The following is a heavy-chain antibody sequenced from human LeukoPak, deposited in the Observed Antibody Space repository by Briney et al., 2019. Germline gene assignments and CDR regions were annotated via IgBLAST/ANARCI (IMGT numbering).Heavy chain of an antibody. V-gene: IGHV1-46*01. J-gene: IGHJ4*02. CDR2: INPSGGST. D-gene: IGHD3-22*01. CDR1: GYTFTSYY. Sequence: ASVKVSCKASGYTFTSYYMHWVRQAPGQGLEWMGLINPSGGSTSYAQKFQGRVTMTRDTPTSTVYMELSSLRSEDTAVYYCARDLIQRYYDSRDDYWGQGTLVTVSS. CDR3: ARDLIQRYYDSRDDY.